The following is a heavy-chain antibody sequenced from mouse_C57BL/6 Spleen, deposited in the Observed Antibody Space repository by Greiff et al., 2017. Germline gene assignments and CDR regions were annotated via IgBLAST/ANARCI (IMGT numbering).Heavy chain of an antibody. Sequence: EVQLQQSGPELVKPGASVKISCKASGYTFTDYYMNWVKQSHGKSLEWIGDINPNNGGTSYNQKFKGKATLTVDKSSSPAYMELRSLTSEDSAVYYWARGVTGDYWGQGTTLTVSS. CDR3: ARGVTGDY. J-gene: IGHJ2*01. D-gene: IGHD4-1*01. V-gene: IGHV1-26*01. CDR2: INPNNGGT. CDR1: GYTFTDYY.